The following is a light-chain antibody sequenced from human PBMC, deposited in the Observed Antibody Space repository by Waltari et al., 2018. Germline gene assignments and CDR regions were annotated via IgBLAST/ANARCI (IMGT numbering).Light chain of an antibody. V-gene: IGLV1-44*01. CDR3: AAWDESLNGVVV. CDR1: SYTIGSNA. CDR2: STN. Sequence: QSVLTQPPSVSGTPGQRVIISCSGSSYTIGSNAVNWYQQLPGTAPKLLMYSTNQRPSVVPNRFSGSKSGTSGSLAISGLQSEDEGDYYCAAWDESLNGVVVFGGGTKLTVL. J-gene: IGLJ2*01.